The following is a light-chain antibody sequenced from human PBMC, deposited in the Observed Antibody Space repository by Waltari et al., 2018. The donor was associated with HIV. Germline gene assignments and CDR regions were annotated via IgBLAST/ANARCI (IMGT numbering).Light chain of an antibody. Sequence: DIQMTQSPSSLSASVGDSVTITCRASQSISSNLNWYQQKPGKAPKLLLYAASSLRSGVPSRFSGSGSGTDFTLTISSLQPEDFATYYCQESDTTPLTFGGGTKVEIK. CDR1: QSISSN. CDR2: AAS. V-gene: IGKV1-39*01. CDR3: QESDTTPLT. J-gene: IGKJ4*01.